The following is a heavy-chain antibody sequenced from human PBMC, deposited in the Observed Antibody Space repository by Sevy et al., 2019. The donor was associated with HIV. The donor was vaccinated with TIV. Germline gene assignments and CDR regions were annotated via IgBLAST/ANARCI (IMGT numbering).Heavy chain of an antibody. Sequence: GGSLRLSCAASGFTFSTYTMNWVRQAPGKGLEWVSSISSRRNYIYYADSLKGRFTISRDNAKNSVYLQMNSLRAEDTAVYYCARPYGSGSWEAFDIWGQGTMVTVSS. CDR2: ISSRRNYI. J-gene: IGHJ3*02. CDR1: GFTFSTYT. CDR3: ARPYGSGSWEAFDI. V-gene: IGHV3-21*01. D-gene: IGHD3-10*01.